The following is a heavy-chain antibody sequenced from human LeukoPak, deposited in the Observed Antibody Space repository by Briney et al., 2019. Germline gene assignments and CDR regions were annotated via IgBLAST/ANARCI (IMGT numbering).Heavy chain of an antibody. Sequence: GGSLRLSCAASGFTFSSYSMNWVHQAPGKGLEWVSSISSSSSYIYYADSVKGRFTISRDNAKNSLYLQMNSLRAEDTAVYYCARGLGPMALFDYWGQGTLVTVSS. CDR2: ISSSSSYI. V-gene: IGHV3-21*01. D-gene: IGHD3-10*01. CDR3: ARGLGPMALFDY. CDR1: GFTFSSYS. J-gene: IGHJ4*02.